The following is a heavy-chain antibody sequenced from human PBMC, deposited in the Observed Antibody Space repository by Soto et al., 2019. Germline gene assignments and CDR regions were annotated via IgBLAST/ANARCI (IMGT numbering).Heavy chain of an antibody. V-gene: IGHV4-31*03. D-gene: IGHD3-10*01. Sequence: SETLSLTCTVSGGSIVSGGYCCVWIRQQPWSGLEWIGYIYYSGSTYYNPSLKSRVTISVDTSKNQFSLKLSSVTAADTAVYYCARDQKGYYGSGSYYNAEYGMDVWGQGTTVTVSS. CDR1: GGSIVSGGYC. CDR2: IYYSGST. CDR3: ARDQKGYYGSGSYYNAEYGMDV. J-gene: IGHJ6*02.